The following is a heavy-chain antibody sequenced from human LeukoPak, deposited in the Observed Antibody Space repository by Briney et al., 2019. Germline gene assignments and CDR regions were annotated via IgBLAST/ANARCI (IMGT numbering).Heavy chain of an antibody. CDR1: GFTFSSYE. V-gene: IGHV3-48*03. CDR2: ISSSGSTI. CDR3: ARDCRGRIAVAGLDY. J-gene: IGHJ4*02. Sequence: PGGSLRLSCAASGFTFSSYEMNWVRQAPGKGLEWVSYISSSGSTIYYADSVKGRFTISRDNAKNSLYLQMNSLRAEDTAVYYCARDCRGRIAVAGLDYWGQGTLVTVSS. D-gene: IGHD6-19*01.